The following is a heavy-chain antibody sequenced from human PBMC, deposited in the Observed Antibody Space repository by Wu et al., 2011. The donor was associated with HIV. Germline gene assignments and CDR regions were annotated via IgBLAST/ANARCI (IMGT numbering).Heavy chain of an antibody. V-gene: IGHV1-18*01. CDR1: GYTFTSYG. CDR2: ISGYNGNT. J-gene: IGHJ6*03. Sequence: QVQLVQSGSEVKKPGASVKVSCKASGYTFTSYGISWVRQAPGQGLEWMGWISGYNGNTNYAQKLQDRFTMTTDTSTSTAYMELRSLRSADTAVYYCARGTDSHYYYYYYMDVWGKGTTVTVSS. CDR3: ARGTDSHYYYYYYMDV. D-gene: IGHD3-22*01.